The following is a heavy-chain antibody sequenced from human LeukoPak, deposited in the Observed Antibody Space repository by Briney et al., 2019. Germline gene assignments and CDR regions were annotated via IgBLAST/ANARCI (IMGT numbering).Heavy chain of an antibody. CDR2: IYYSGST. D-gene: IGHD6-19*01. CDR3: AGRLDTSGFDY. V-gene: IGHV4-39*01. CDR1: GGSISSSGFY. J-gene: IGHJ4*02. Sequence: SDTLSLTCNVSGGSISSSGFYWGRIRTPPGKGLVWIGSIYYSGSTYYNPSLSSRLTITVGTSKIQFALKLPSVTAADTAVDFCAGRLDTSGFDYWGQGTLVTVSS.